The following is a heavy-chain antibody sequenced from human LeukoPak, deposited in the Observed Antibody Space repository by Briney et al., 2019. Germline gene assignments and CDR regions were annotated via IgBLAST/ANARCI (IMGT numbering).Heavy chain of an antibody. Sequence: GGSLRLSCAASGFTFSSYGMHWVRQAPGKGLEWVAVISYDGSNKYYADSVKSRFTISRDNSKNTLYLQMNSLRAEDTAVYYCAREELVHYFDYWGQGTLVTVSS. CDR3: AREELVHYFDY. CDR2: ISYDGSNK. D-gene: IGHD6-6*01. CDR1: GFTFSSYG. J-gene: IGHJ4*02. V-gene: IGHV3-30*03.